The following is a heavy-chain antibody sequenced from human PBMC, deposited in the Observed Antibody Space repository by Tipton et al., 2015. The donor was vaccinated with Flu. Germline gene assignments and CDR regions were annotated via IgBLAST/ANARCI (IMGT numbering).Heavy chain of an antibody. CDR1: GDAIRSDYL. V-gene: IGHV4-38-2*01. D-gene: IGHD4-11*01. CDR2: VFRSGSG. CDR3: VRRDYSNYVSEPKNWFDP. J-gene: IGHJ5*02. Sequence: TLSLTCSVSGDAIRSDYLWGWIRQPPGRGLEWIGNVFRSGSGYLNPSLKSRVAISIDTSRKQFSLKLSSLTAADTAVYFCVRRDYSNYVSEPKNWFDPWGQGSLVIVSS.